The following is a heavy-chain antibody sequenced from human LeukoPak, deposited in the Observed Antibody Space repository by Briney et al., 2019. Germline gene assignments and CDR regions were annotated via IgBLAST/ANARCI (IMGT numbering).Heavy chain of an antibody. CDR2: ISSSGSTI. CDR1: GFTFSSYE. D-gene: IGHD3-10*01. Sequence: GGSLRLSCAASGFTFSSYEMNWVRQAPGKGLEWVSYISSSGSTIYYADSVKGRFTISRDNAKNSLYLQMNSLRAEDTAVYYCARVGPRGVIITDCLDYWGQGTLVTVSS. J-gene: IGHJ4*02. V-gene: IGHV3-48*03. CDR3: ARVGPRGVIITDCLDY.